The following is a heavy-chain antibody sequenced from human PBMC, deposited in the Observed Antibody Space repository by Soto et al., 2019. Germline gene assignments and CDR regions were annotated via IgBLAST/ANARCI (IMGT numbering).Heavy chain of an antibody. J-gene: IGHJ4*02. Sequence: QLQLQESGPGLVKPSETLSLTCTVSGGSISSSSYYWGWIRQPPGKGPEWIGSIYYSGSTYYNPSLKSRVTISVDTSKNQFSLKLSSVTAADTAVYYCAREATIFGVVIIPGYFDYWGQGTLVTVSS. V-gene: IGHV4-39*01. CDR2: IYYSGST. CDR1: GGSISSSSYY. D-gene: IGHD3-3*01. CDR3: AREATIFGVVIIPGYFDY.